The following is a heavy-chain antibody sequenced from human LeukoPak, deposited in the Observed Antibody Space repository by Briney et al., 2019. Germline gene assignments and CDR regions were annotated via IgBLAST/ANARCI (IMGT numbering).Heavy chain of an antibody. CDR1: GFTFSSYW. CDR2: INSDGSST. V-gene: IGHV3-74*01. CDR3: ARVRYSTSNWFDP. D-gene: IGHD6-13*01. Sequence: SGGSLRLSCAASGFTFSSYWMHWVRQAPGKGLVWVSRINSDGSSTSYADSVKGRFTISRDNAKNTLYLQMNSLRAEDTAVYYCARVRYSTSNWFDPWGQGTLVTVSS. J-gene: IGHJ5*02.